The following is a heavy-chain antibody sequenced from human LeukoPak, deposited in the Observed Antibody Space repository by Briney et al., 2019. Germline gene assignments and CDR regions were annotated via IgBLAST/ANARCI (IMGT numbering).Heavy chain of an antibody. D-gene: IGHD2-2*01. V-gene: IGHV3-23*01. J-gene: IGHJ4*02. Sequence: GGSLRLSCAASGFTFSSYAMSWVRQAPGKGLEWVSAISGSGGSTYYADSAKGRFTISRDNSKNTLYLQMNSLRAEDTAVYYCAKDRGGDRYCSSTSCFYFDYWGQGTLVTVSS. CDR3: AKDRGGDRYCSSTSCFYFDY. CDR2: ISGSGGST. CDR1: GFTFSSYA.